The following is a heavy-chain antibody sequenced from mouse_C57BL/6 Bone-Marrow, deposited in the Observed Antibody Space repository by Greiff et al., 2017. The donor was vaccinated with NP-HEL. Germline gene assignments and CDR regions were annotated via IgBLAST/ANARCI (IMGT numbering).Heavy chain of an antibody. CDR2: IYPGSGST. Sequence: VQLQQPVAELVKPGASVPMSCQASGYTFTSYWLTCVKPRPGQGLEWIGDIYPGSGSTNYNEKFKSKATLTVDTSSSTAYMQLSSLTSEDSAVYYCARKGTTVPYFDYWGQGTTLTVSS. D-gene: IGHD1-1*01. CDR3: ARKGTTVPYFDY. CDR1: GYTFTSYW. J-gene: IGHJ2*01. V-gene: IGHV1-55*01.